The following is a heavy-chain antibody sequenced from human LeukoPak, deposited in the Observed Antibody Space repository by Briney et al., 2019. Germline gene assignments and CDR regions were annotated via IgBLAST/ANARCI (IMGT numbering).Heavy chain of an antibody. CDR3: AREEVGAAFDH. D-gene: IGHD2-15*01. Sequence: GGSLRLSCAASGFSFSSYTMNWVRQAPGKGLEWVSYISSDSSTTYYADSVQGRFTISRDNAKNSLYLQMNSLRAEDTAVYYCAREEVGAAFDHWGQGPLVTVSS. J-gene: IGHJ4*02. V-gene: IGHV3-48*04. CDR1: GFSFSSYT. CDR2: ISSDSSTT.